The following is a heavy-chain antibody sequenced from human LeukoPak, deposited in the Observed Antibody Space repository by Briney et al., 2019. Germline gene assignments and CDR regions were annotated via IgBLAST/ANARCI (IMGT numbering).Heavy chain of an antibody. Sequence: IPSETLSLTCTVSGGSISSYYWSWIRQPPGKGLEWIGYIYYSGSTNYSPSLKSRVTISVDTSKNQFSLKLSSVTAADTAVYYCAKGNNWFDPWGQGTLVTVSS. CDR3: AKGNNWFDP. J-gene: IGHJ5*02. V-gene: IGHV4-59*01. CDR1: GGSISSYY. CDR2: IYYSGST.